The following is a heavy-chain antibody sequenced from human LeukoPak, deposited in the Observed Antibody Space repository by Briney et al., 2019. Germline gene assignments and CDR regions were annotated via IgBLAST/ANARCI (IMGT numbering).Heavy chain of an antibody. CDR2: INPNSGGT. CDR1: GYTFTGYY. D-gene: IGHD2-15*01. J-gene: IGHJ5*02. V-gene: IGHV1-2*02. Sequence: ASVKVSCKASGYTFTGYYMHWVRQAPGQGLEWMGWINPNSGGTNYAQKFQGRVTMTRDTSISTAYMELSRLRSEDTAVYYCAADLGDCSGGSCYPNWFDPWGQGTLVTVSS. CDR3: AADLGDCSGGSCYPNWFDP.